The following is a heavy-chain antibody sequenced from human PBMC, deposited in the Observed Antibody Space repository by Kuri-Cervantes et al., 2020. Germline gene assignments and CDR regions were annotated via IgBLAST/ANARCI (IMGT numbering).Heavy chain of an antibody. J-gene: IGHJ2*01. D-gene: IGHD5-18*01. CDR1: GDSISSSIYY. Sequence: GSLRLSCTVSGDSISSSIYYWGWIRQPPGKGLEWIGSIYYSGSTYYNLSLKSRVTISVDTSKNQFSLKLNSVTAADTAVYLCARDGGGYSYGKGSGYFDLWGRGTLVTVSS. CDR3: ARDGGGYSYGKGSGYFDL. CDR2: IYYSGST. V-gene: IGHV4-39*07.